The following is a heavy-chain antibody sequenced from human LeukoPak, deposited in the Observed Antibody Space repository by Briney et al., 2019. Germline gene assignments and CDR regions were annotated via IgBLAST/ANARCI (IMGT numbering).Heavy chain of an antibody. Sequence: ASVKVSCKASGYTFTSYYMHWVRQAPGQGLEWMGLINPTGGSTGYAQKFQGRVTITRTTSINTAYMELSSLRSEDTAVYYCARGASRSFDYWGQGTLVTVSS. J-gene: IGHJ4*02. CDR2: INPTGGST. CDR1: GYTFTSYY. CDR3: ARGASRSFDY. V-gene: IGHV1-46*01.